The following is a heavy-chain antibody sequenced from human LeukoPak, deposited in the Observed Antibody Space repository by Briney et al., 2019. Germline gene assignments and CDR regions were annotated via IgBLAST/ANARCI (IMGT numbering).Heavy chain of an antibody. CDR1: GFRFSSYA. J-gene: IGHJ6*03. CDR2: ISYDGNNK. Sequence: PGGSLRLSCAASGFRFSSYALHWVRQAPGKGLEWVALISYDGNNKYYADSVKGRFTISRDNSKNTLYLQMNSLSAEDTAVYYCARDPGWGIAARIGHYYYMDVWGKGTTVTVSS. V-gene: IGHV3-30-3*01. D-gene: IGHD6-6*01. CDR3: ARDPGWGIAARIGHYYYMDV.